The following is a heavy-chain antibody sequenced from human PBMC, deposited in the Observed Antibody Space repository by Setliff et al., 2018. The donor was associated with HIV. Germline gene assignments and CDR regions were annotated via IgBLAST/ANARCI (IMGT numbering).Heavy chain of an antibody. CDR1: GGTFSSYA. CDR3: ARVNSDAFDV. Sequence: ASVKVSCKASGGTFSSYAISWVRQAPGQGLEWMGGIIPIFGTANYAQKFQGRVTITADESTSTADMELSSLRSEDTAVYYCARVNSDAFDVWGQGTKVTVSS. V-gene: IGHV1-69*13. CDR2: IIPIFGTA. J-gene: IGHJ3*01.